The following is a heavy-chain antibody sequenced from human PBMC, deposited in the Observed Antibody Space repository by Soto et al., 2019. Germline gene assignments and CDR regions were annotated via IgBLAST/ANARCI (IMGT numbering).Heavy chain of an antibody. CDR3: ARVLRGYRNAIALNWFDP. J-gene: IGHJ5*02. CDR2: IYYSGST. Sequence: SDTLSLTCTVSGGSISSGGYYWSWIRQHPGKGLEWIGYIYYSGSTYYNPSLKGRVTISVDTSKNQFSLKLSSVTAADTAVYYCARVLRGYRNAIALNWFDPWGQGTLVTVSS. D-gene: IGHD5-18*01. V-gene: IGHV4-31*03. CDR1: GGSISSGGYY.